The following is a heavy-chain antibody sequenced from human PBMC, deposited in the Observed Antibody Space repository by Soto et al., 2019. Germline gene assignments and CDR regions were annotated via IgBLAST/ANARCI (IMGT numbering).Heavy chain of an antibody. CDR1: GFTFTSSA. CDR3: ASDATAWQQMVPSDY. Sequence: GASVKVSCKASGFTFTSSAFQWVRQARGQRLEWVGWIAVGSGCTSYAQRFQDRVTLTRDMSTATTYMELSRLTSEDTAIYYCASDATAWQQMVPSDYWG. J-gene: IGHJ4*01. CDR2: IAVGSGCT. D-gene: IGHD2-8*01. V-gene: IGHV1-58*01.